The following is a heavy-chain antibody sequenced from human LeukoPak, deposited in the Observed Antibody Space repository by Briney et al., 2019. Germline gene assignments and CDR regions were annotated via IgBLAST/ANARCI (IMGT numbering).Heavy chain of an antibody. D-gene: IGHD3/OR15-3a*01. CDR1: AFTLMDHT. CDR3: ARGPLYDFTVAYGL. V-gene: IGHV3-48*02. Sequence: GGSLRLSCAASAFTLMDHTRHWLRLAPGKGLQWVSYIGSSGITIYYAHSVEGRFTISRDNAKNSLYLQMRSLRDQETAVYYCARGPLYDFTVAYGLWGQGTLVTVSS. CDR2: IGSSGITI. J-gene: IGHJ4*02.